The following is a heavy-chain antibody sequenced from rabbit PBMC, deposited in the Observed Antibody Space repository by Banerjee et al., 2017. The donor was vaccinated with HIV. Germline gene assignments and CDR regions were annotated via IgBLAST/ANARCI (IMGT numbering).Heavy chain of an antibody. V-gene: IGHV1S43*01. Sequence: QEQLVESGGGLVKPGGTLTLTCKASGIDFSADYYFWWARQAPGKGLELIACIYTTSGSTWYASWVNGRFTISRSTSLNTVDLQMTSLTAADTATYFCVRAGVYAGSSSYTGFDFNLWGPGTLVTVS. J-gene: IGHJ4*01. CDR3: VRAGVYAGSSSYTGFDFNL. D-gene: IGHD8-1*01. CDR1: GIDFSADYY. CDR2: IYTTSGST.